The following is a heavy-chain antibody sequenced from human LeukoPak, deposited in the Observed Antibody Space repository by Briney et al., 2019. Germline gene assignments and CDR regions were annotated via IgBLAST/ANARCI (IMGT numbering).Heavy chain of an antibody. CDR3: AREFSSGYYFFDY. D-gene: IGHD3-22*01. V-gene: IGHV4-4*07. J-gene: IGHJ4*02. Sequence: SETLSLTCTVSGVSVSSYYWGWVRLPATKGLEWIGRIYISGNTHYNPSLKSRVTMSMDTSKNQFSLRLSSVTAADTAVYYCAREFSSGYYFFDYWGPGTVVTVSS. CDR1: GVSVSSYY. CDR2: IYISGNT.